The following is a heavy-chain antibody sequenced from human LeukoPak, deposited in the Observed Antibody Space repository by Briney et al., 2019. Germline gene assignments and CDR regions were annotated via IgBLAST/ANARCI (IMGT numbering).Heavy chain of an antibody. D-gene: IGHD4-17*01. V-gene: IGHV4-38-2*01. J-gene: IGHJ4*02. CDR2: IYHSGST. Sequence: PSETLSLTCAVSGCSISSGYYWGWIRPPPGKGLEWIGSIYHSGSTYYNPSLKSRVTISVDTSKNQFSLKLSSVTAADTAVYYCARRATTVTTYFDYWGQGTLVTVSS. CDR1: GCSISSGYY. CDR3: ARRATTVTTYFDY.